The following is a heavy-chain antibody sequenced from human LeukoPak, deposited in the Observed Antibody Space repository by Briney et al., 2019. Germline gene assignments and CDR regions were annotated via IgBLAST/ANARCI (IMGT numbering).Heavy chain of an antibody. CDR3: AKIRFYYDSSFDYWYFDL. CDR1: GFPFSSYA. V-gene: IGHV3-23*01. J-gene: IGHJ2*01. D-gene: IGHD3-22*01. CDR2: ITASSGGT. Sequence: GGSLRLSCAASGFPFSSYAMGWVRQAPGRGLEWVSAITASSGGTYYADPLKGRFTISRDNSKNTLYLQINTLRAEDTAVYYCAKIRFYYDSSFDYWYFDLWGRGTLVTVSS.